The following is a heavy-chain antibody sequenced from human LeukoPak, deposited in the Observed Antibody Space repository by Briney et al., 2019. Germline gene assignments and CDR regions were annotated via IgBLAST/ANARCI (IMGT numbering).Heavy chain of an antibody. V-gene: IGHV3-30*03. D-gene: IGHD1-26*01. J-gene: IGHJ4*02. Sequence: TGGSLRLSCAASGFTFSSYGMHWVRQAPGKGLEWVAVISYDGSNKYYADSVKGRFTISRDNSKNTLYLQMNSLRAEDTAVYYCARVGGSYQDGSDYWGQGTLVTVSS. CDR2: ISYDGSNK. CDR1: GFTFSSYG. CDR3: ARVGGSYQDGSDY.